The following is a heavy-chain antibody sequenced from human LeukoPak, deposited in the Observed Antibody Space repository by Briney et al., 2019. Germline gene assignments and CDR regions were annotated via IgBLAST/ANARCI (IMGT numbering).Heavy chain of an antibody. Sequence: GGSLRLSCAASGFAFSNHWLHWVRQAPGKGLEWVAVISYDGSNKDYADSVKGRFTISRDNPKNTLSLQMNSLRAEDTAVYYCARERDGGNSPVFFDYWGQGTLVTVSS. CDR2: ISYDGSNK. CDR1: GFAFSNHW. D-gene: IGHD4-23*01. V-gene: IGHV3-30-3*01. CDR3: ARERDGGNSPVFFDY. J-gene: IGHJ4*02.